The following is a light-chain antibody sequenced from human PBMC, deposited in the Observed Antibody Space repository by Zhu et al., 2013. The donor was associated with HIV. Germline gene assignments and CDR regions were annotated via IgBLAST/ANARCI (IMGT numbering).Light chain of an antibody. CDR1: QSISNW. Sequence: DIQMTQSPSTLSASVGDRVTITCRASQSISNWLAWYQQKPGKAPNLLIYKASNLESGVPSRFSGSGSGTEFTLTISSLQPDDFATYYCQQYNGYRYSFGQGTKVEIK. J-gene: IGKJ2*01. CDR3: QQYNGYRYS. V-gene: IGKV1-5*03. CDR2: KAS.